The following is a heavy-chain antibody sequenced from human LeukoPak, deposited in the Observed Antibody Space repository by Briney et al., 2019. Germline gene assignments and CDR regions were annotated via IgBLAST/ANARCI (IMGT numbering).Heavy chain of an antibody. CDR2: IGGSGDST. CDR1: GFTFSTYA. V-gene: IGHV3-23*01. Sequence: GGSLRLSCAASGFTFSTYAMSWVRQAPGKGLEWVSAIGGSGDSTNYADSVKGRFTISRDNSKNTLFLQMNSLRAEDTAVYYCARDRGYGAFDIWGQGTMVTVSS. J-gene: IGHJ3*02. D-gene: IGHD5-12*01. CDR3: ARDRGYGAFDI.